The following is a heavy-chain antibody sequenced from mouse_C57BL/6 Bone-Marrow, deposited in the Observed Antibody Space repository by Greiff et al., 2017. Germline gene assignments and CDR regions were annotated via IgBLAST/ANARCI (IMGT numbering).Heavy chain of an antibody. CDR2: IDPETGGT. V-gene: IGHV1-15*01. Sequence: QVQLQQSGAELVRPGASVTLSCKASGYTFTDYEMHWVKQTPVHGLEWIGAIDPETGGTAYNQKFKGKAILTADKSSSTAYMGLRSLASEDSAGYYCARPTAVQFAYWGKGTLVTVSA. CDR3: ARPTAVQFAY. CDR1: GYTFTDYE. D-gene: IGHD2-10*01. J-gene: IGHJ3*01.